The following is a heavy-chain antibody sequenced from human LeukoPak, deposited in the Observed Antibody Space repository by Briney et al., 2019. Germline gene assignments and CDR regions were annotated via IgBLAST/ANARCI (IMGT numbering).Heavy chain of an antibody. CDR3: ARRAGAYSHPYDY. CDR2: IYSDNT. Sequence: GGSLTLSCTVSGFTVRSNSMRWLRQAPGKGLEWVSFIYSDNTHYSDSVKGRFTISRDNSKNTLYLQMNSLRAEDTAVYYCARRAGAYSHPYDYWGQGTLVTVSS. D-gene: IGHD4/OR15-4a*01. CDR1: GFTVRSNS. V-gene: IGHV3-53*01. J-gene: IGHJ4*02.